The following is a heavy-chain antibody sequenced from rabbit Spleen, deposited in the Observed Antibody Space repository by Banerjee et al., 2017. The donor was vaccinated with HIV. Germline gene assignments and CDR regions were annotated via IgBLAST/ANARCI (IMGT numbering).Heavy chain of an antibody. CDR1: GFSFSGSYW. D-gene: IGHD6-1*01. CDR2: IYGGSSFSP. Sequence: QEQLEESGGDLVKPEGSLTLTCTASGFSFSGSYWICWVRQAPGKGLEWIACIYGGSSFSPYYASWAKGRFTISKTSSTTVTLKMTSLTAADTATYFCARTTYGYDDYADLYYAAMDLWGPGTLVTVS. CDR3: ARTTYGYDDYADLYYAAMDL. J-gene: IGHJ6*01. V-gene: IGHV1S45*01.